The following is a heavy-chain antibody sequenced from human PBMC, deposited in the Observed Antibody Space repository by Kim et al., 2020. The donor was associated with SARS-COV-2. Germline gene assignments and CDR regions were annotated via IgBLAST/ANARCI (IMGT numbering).Heavy chain of an antibody. CDR3: ARDSSGWVYFDY. V-gene: IGHV6-1*01. D-gene: IGHD6-19*01. Sequence: DYAVSVKSRITINPDTSKNQFSLQLKAVTPEDTAVYYCARDSSGWVYFDYWGQGTLVTVSS. J-gene: IGHJ4*02.